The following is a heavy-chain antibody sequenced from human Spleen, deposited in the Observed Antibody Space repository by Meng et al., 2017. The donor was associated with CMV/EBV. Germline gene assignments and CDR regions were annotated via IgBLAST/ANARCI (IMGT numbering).Heavy chain of an antibody. V-gene: IGHV1-2*02. D-gene: IGHD2/OR15-2a*01. CDR2: VNPNTGDT. CDR1: GYTFTGYY. Sequence: ASVKVSCKASGYTFTGYYIYWVRQAPGQGLEWMGWVNPNTGDTQYAQRFQGRVTMTRDTSIRTVCMELFRLTSDDTAIFYCARDFYDHNGFGAFDIWGQGTMVTVSS. CDR3: ARDFYDHNGFGAFDI. J-gene: IGHJ3*02.